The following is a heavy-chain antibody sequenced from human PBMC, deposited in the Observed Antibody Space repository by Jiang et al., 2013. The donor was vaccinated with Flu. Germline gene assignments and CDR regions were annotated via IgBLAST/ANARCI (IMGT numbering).Heavy chain of an antibody. D-gene: IGHD7-27*01. CDR2: IIPVSRVT. CDR3: EGRFLTGSLYSFDF. CDR1: GGTFSTYS. Sequence: GAEVKKPGSSVKVSCKASGGTFSTYSISWVRQAPGQGLEWMGRIIPVSRVTNYAQKFQGRVTITADKSTNTAYMELNSLSSDDTAVYYCEGRFLTGSLYSFDFWGQGTLVTVSS. V-gene: IGHV1-69*02. J-gene: IGHJ4*02.